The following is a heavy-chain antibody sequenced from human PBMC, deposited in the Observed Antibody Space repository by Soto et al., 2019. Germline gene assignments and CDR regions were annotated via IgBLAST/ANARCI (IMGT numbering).Heavy chain of an antibody. CDR1: GDSFNDYY. V-gene: IGHV1-2*04. J-gene: IGHJ6*03. CDR3: ARESGGATATLDYYYFYMDV. Sequence: QVQLVQSGAEVRKPGASVTVSCRSSGDSFNDYYIHWVRQAPGQGFEWMGWINPNGGVTKYAQKFQGWVSMHRDTSIRTVYMQLSRLRSADTAVYYCARESGGATATLDYYYFYMDVWGTGTTVTVSS. D-gene: IGHD5-12*01. CDR2: INPNGGVT.